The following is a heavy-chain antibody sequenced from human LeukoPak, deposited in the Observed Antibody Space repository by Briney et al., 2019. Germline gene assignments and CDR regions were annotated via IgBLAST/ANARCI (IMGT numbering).Heavy chain of an antibody. J-gene: IGHJ4*02. CDR3: VKDQYPRVEKFDY. D-gene: IGHD2-2*01. Sequence: GESLRLSCAASGFTFRTYDMSWVRQAPGKRLEWVSRISGSGYGTYYADSVKVRFTISKDNSKNALYLQMTSLRAEDTAMYFTVKDQYPRVEKFDYWGQGTLVTVSP. CDR2: ISGSGYGT. V-gene: IGHV3-23*01. CDR1: GFTFRTYD.